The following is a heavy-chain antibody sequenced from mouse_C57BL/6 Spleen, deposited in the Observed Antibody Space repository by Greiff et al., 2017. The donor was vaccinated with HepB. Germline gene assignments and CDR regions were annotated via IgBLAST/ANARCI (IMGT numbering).Heavy chain of an antibody. CDR3: ARLDYSNSYYYAMDY. CDR1: GYTFTSYW. D-gene: IGHD2-5*01. Sequence: QVQLQQPGAELVKPGASVKMSCKASGYTFTSYWITWVKQRPGQGLEWIGDIYPGSGSTNYNEKFRSKATLTVDTSSSTAYMQLSGLTSEDSAVYYCARLDYSNSYYYAMDYWGQGTSVTVSS. CDR2: IYPGSGST. V-gene: IGHV1-55*01. J-gene: IGHJ4*01.